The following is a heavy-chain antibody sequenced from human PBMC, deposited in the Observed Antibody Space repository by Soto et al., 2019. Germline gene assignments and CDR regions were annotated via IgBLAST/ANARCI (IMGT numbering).Heavy chain of an antibody. CDR1: GFTFSDYY. Sequence: GGSLRLSCAASGFTFSDYYMSWIRQAPGKGLEWVSYISSSGSTIYYADSVKGRFTISRDNSKNTLYLQMNSLRAEDTAVYYCVSGSRVPSIAVAGYWGQGTLVTVSS. D-gene: IGHD6-19*01. V-gene: IGHV3-11*04. CDR2: ISSSGSTI. J-gene: IGHJ4*02. CDR3: VSGSRVPSIAVAGY.